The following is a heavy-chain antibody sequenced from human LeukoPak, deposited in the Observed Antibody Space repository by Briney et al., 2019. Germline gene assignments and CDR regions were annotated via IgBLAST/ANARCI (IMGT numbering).Heavy chain of an antibody. Sequence: GGSLRLSCAASGFTFSSYVMSWVRQAPGKGLEWVSAISGSSGGTFYADSVKGRFTISRDNSKNTLYLQTNSLRAEDTAVYYCARRGAAGTYDFDYWGQGTLVTVSS. D-gene: IGHD6-13*01. CDR2: ISGSSGGT. CDR1: GFTFSSYV. V-gene: IGHV3-23*01. J-gene: IGHJ4*02. CDR3: ARRGAAGTYDFDY.